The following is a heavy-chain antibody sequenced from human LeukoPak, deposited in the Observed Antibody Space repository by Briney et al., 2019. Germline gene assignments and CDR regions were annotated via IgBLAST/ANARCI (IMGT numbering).Heavy chain of an antibody. CDR2: ISYDGSNK. D-gene: IGHD6-6*01. CDR3: ARDYSSSS. Sequence: GGSLRLSCAASGFTFSSYATHWVRQAPGKGLEWVAVISYDGSNKYYADSVKGRFTISRDNSKNTLYLQMNSLRAEDTAVYYCARDYSSSSWGQGTLVTVSS. CDR1: GFTFSSYA. J-gene: IGHJ5*02. V-gene: IGHV3-30*04.